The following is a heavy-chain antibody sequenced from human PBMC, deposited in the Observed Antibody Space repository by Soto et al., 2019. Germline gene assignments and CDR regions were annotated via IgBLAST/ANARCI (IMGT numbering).Heavy chain of an antibody. D-gene: IGHD5-18*01. J-gene: IGHJ4*02. CDR3: ARQVDTAQFTDYFDC. CDR1: GGSVSSGSYY. Sequence: SETLYLACIVSGGSVSSGSYYWNWIRQPPGKGLEWIGYIYYSGSTNYNPSLKSRVTISVDTSKNQFSLKLSSVTAADAAVYYCARQVDTAQFTDYFDCWGQGALVTVSS. CDR2: IYYSGST. V-gene: IGHV4-61*01.